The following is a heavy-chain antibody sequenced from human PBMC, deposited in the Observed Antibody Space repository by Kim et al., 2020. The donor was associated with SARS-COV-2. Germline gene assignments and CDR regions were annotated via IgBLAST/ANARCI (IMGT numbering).Heavy chain of an antibody. CDR3: AKDIVVVVAATLIS. CDR1: GFTFSSYA. CDR2: ISGSCGST. D-gene: IGHD2-15*01. V-gene: IGHV3-23*01. J-gene: IGHJ4*02. Sequence: GGSLRLSCAASGFTFSSYAMSWVRQAPGKGLEWVSAISGSCGSTYYADSVKGRFTISRDNSKNTLYLQMNSLRAEDTAVYYCAKDIVVVVAATLISWGQGTLVTVSS.